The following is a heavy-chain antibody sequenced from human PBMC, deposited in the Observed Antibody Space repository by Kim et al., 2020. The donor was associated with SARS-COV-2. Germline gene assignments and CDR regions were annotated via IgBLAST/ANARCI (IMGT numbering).Heavy chain of an antibody. V-gene: IGHV3-30-3*01. CDR1: GFTFSSYA. Sequence: GGSLRLSCAASGFTFSSYAMHWVRQAPGKGLEWVAVISYDGSNKYYADSVKGRFTISRDNSKNTLYLQMNSLRAEDTAVYYCARDYGDYDLSDYYYYGM. CDR2: ISYDGSNK. D-gene: IGHD4-17*01. CDR3: ARDYGDYDLSDYYYYGM. J-gene: IGHJ6*01.